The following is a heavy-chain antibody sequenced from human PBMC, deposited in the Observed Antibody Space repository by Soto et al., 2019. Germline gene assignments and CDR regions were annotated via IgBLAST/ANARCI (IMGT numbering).Heavy chain of an antibody. Sequence: QVQLQESGPGLVKPSQTLSLTCTVSGGSISSGGYYWSWIRQHPGKGLEWIGYIYYSGSTYYNPSLKRRVTISVNPSKNQFSLKLSSVNAADTALYYCARVHYDILTGYPRRFDYWGQRTLVPDSS. CDR2: IYYSGST. CDR3: ARVHYDILTGYPRRFDY. D-gene: IGHD3-9*01. CDR1: GGSISSGGYY. V-gene: IGHV4-31*03. J-gene: IGHJ4*02.